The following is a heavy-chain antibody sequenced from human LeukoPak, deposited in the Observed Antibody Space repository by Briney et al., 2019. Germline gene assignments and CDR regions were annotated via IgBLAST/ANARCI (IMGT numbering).Heavy chain of an antibody. D-gene: IGHD2-2*02. CDR2: ISYDGRNK. CDR1: GFTFSSYA. Sequence: PGGSLRLSCAASGFTFSSYALHWVRQAPGKGLEWVAVISYDGRNKYYADSVKGRFAISRDNSKNTLYLQMNSLRPEDTAVYYCARRRRRVVPAAIAPFDYWGQGTLVTVSS. CDR3: ARRRRRVVPAAIAPFDY. J-gene: IGHJ4*02. V-gene: IGHV3-30*09.